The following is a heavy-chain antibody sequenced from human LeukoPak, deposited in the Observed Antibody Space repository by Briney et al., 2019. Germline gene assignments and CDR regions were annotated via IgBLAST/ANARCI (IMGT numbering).Heavy chain of an antibody. CDR2: INPNSGGT. CDR3: AREDSANGGFDY. CDR1: GYTFTGYY. J-gene: IGHJ4*02. D-gene: IGHD4/OR15-4a*01. V-gene: IGHV1-2*02. Sequence: ASVKVSCKASGYTFTGYYMHWVRQAPGQGLEWMGWINPNSGGTNYAQKFQGRVTMTRNTSISTAYMELSSLRSEDTAVYYCAREDSANGGFDYWGQGTLVTVSS.